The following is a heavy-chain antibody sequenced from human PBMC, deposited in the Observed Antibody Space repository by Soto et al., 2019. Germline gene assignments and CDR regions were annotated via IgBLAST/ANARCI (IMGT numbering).Heavy chain of an antibody. CDR3: AREKVGTTFFDN. Sequence: SETLSLTCDVSGFSISSGYYWSWVRQPPGKGLEWIGSIYRSGSSYHNPSLESRLTVSIDLSKYQFSLKLASVTAADTAIYYCAREKVGTTFFDNWGQGTQVTVSS. CDR2: IYRSGSS. V-gene: IGHV4-38-2*02. J-gene: IGHJ4*02. CDR1: GFSISSGYY. D-gene: IGHD1-1*01.